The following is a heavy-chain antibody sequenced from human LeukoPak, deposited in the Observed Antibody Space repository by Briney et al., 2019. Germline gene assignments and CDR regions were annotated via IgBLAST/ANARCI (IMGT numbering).Heavy chain of an antibody. V-gene: IGHV3-33*08. CDR2: IWYDGSNK. CDR3: AREENGNYYYGMDV. CDR1: GFTVSSNY. D-gene: IGHD1-1*01. J-gene: IGHJ6*02. Sequence: GGSLRLSCAASGFTVSSNYMSWVRQAPGKGLEWVAVIWYDGSNKYYADSVKGRFTISRDNSKNTLYLQMNSLRSDDTAVYYCAREENGNYYYGMDVWGQGTTVTVSS.